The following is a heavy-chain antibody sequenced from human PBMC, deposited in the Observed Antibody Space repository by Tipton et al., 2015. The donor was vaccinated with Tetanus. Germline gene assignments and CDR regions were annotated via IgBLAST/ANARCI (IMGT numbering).Heavy chain of an antibody. Sequence: TLSLTCTVSGDSISRSRYFWNWIRQRPGEGPEWIGYIYYSGSTYYNPSFESRVSMSVDTSKNQFSLNLTSVTAADTAVYYCVRGRGLGAYSYGFEYWGQGALVTVSS. CDR1: GDSISRSRYF. CDR2: IYYSGST. CDR3: VRGRGLGAYSYGFEY. J-gene: IGHJ4*02. V-gene: IGHV4-30-4*01. D-gene: IGHD5-18*01.